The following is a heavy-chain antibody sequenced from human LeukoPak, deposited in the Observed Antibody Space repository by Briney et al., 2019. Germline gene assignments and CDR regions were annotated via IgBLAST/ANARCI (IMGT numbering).Heavy chain of an antibody. CDR1: GFPFSSYW. D-gene: IGHD2-2*01. CDR3: AKATYSTSPGYYFDY. Sequence: GGSLRLSCVASGFPFSSYWMTWVRQAPGKGLEWVANIKQDGSKKSYVDSVKGRFTISRDNAKNSLYLQMNSLRAEDSAFYYCAKATYSTSPGYYFDYWGQGNLVTVSS. V-gene: IGHV3-7*03. CDR2: IKQDGSKK. J-gene: IGHJ4*02.